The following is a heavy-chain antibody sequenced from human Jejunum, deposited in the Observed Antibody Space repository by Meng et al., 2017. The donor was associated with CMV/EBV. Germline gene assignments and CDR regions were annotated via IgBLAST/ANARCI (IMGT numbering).Heavy chain of an antibody. V-gene: IGHV3-23*01. Sequence: EVQVLESGGGLVQPGGSLRLSCVGSGFTFSSYAMSWVRQAPGKGLEWVSSVATNGGSAYYADSVKGRFIISRDNSKNTLYLQINNIGVEDTAVYYCARASPGTNGLLDSWGQGTLVTVSS. J-gene: IGHJ4*02. D-gene: IGHD2-8*01. CDR3: ARASPGTNGLLDS. CDR2: VATNGGSA. CDR1: GFTFSSYA.